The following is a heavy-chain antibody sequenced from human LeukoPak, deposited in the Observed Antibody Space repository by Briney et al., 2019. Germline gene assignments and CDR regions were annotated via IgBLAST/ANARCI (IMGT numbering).Heavy chain of an antibody. V-gene: IGHV1-69*05. CDR1: GGTISSYA. CDR3: ARDRASTAMAYFDY. CDR2: IIPIFGTA. J-gene: IGHJ4*02. D-gene: IGHD5-18*01. Sequence: ASVKVSCKASGGTISSYAISWVRQAPGQGLEWMGRIIPIFGTANYAQKFKGRVTITRDESKSSPYMELSSLRSEDTAVYYCARDRASTAMAYFDYWGQGTLVTVSS.